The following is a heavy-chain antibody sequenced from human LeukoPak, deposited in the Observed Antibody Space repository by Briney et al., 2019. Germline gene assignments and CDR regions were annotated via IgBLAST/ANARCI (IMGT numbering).Heavy chain of an antibody. CDR3: VRVGGAFDL. J-gene: IGHJ3*01. D-gene: IGHD3-16*01. Sequence: GGSLRLSCGASGFTFSRYAISWVRQAPGKGLEWISYISSSSSTIYYADSVKGRFTISRDNAKKSLYMQMNSLRAEDTAVYYCVRVGGAFDLWGQGTRVSVSS. V-gene: IGHV3-48*01. CDR1: GFTFSRYA. CDR2: ISSSSSTI.